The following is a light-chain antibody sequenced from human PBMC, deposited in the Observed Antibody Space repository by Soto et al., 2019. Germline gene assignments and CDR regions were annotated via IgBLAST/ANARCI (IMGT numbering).Light chain of an antibody. CDR2: VVN. CDR3: CSYTSSNTLVV. Sequence: QSVLTQPASVSGSPGQSITISCTGTSSDVGGFNFVSWYQQHPGKAPKLIIYVVNNRPSGVSDRFSGSKSGNTASLTISGLQAEDEADYYCCSYTSSNTLVVFGGGPKLTVL. J-gene: IGLJ3*02. V-gene: IGLV2-14*01. CDR1: SSDVGGFNF.